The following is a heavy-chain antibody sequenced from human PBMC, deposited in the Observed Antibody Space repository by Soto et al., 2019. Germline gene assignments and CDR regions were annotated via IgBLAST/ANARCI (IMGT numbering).Heavy chain of an antibody. CDR2: IYYSGST. D-gene: IGHD3-22*01. J-gene: IGHJ5*02. CDR3: ARYIIVHRYFDP. Sequence: SETLSLTCSFYGWSFSGYYWSWLRQPPGKGLEWIGEIYYSGSTTYNPSLKSRISMSVDTSKNQFSLELSSVTAADTAVYYCARYIIVHRYFDPGGQGTLVTVSS. V-gene: IGHV4-34*01. CDR1: GWSFSGYY.